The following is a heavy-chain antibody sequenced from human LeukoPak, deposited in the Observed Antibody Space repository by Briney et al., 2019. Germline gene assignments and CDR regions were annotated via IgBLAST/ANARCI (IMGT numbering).Heavy chain of an antibody. CDR2: INPNSGDT. V-gene: IGHV1-2*02. J-gene: IGHJ5*02. CDR3: AGQPGLDSSGWYEQNWFDP. D-gene: IGHD6-19*01. CDR1: GYTFTGYY. Sequence: ASVKVSCKASGYTFTGYYIHWVRQAPGQVLEWMGWINPNSGDTNYVQKFQGRVTMTRDTSISTAYMELGSLTSDDTAVYYCAGQPGLDSSGWYEQNWFDPWGQGTLVTVSS.